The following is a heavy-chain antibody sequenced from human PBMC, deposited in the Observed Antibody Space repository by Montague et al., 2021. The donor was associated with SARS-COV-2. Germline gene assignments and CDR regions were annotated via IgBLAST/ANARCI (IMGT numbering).Heavy chain of an antibody. Sequence: PALVKPTQTLTLTCTFSGFSLSTSGVCVSWIRQLPGNSLEWLALLDWDDDKYYSSSLKTTLTISKGPSTNRVVLTMTNMDPVDTGTYHFARMWSAVTGIMSTYKFNIWGQGTQVTVSS. D-gene: IGHD6-19*01. CDR3: ARMWSAVTGIMSTYKFNI. CDR2: LDWDDDK. V-gene: IGHV2-70*13. J-gene: IGHJ4*02. CDR1: GFSLSTSGVC.